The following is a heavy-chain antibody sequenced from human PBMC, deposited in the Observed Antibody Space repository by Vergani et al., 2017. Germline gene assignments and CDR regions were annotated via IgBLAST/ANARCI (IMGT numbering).Heavy chain of an antibody. V-gene: IGHV4-59*01. Sequence: QVQLQESGPGLVKPSETLSLTCTVSGGSISSYYWSWIRQPPGKGLEWIGYIYYSGSTTYNPSTKSRVTISVDTSKNQFSLKLSSVTAADTAVYYCAREGVVVPADSDYYYDYMDVWGKGTTVTVSS. CDR1: GGSISSYY. J-gene: IGHJ6*03. D-gene: IGHD2-2*01. CDR2: IYYSGST. CDR3: AREGVVVPADSDYYYDYMDV.